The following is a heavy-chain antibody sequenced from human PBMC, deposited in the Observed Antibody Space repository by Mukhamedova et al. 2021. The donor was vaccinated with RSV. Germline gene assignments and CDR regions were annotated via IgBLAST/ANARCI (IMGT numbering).Heavy chain of an antibody. Sequence: INSSGATRYNPSLKSRVNISVDTSKNQFSLKLNSVTAADTAVYYCVREVVDTGMTAYAMDVWGQGTTVTVSS. CDR3: VREVVDTGMTAYAMDV. CDR2: INSSGAT. V-gene: IGHV4-61*02. J-gene: IGHJ6*02. D-gene: IGHD5-18*01.